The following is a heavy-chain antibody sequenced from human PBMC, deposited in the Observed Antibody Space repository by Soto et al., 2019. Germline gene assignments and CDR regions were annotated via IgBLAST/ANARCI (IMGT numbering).Heavy chain of an antibody. D-gene: IGHD5-12*01. J-gene: IGHJ5*02. CDR3: ARADSGYASNWFDP. CDR2: ISSSGSTI. Sequence: GGSLRLSCAASGFTFSSYEMNWVRQAPGKGLEWVSYISSSGSTIYYAGSVKGRFTISRDNAKNSLYLQMNSLRAEDTAVYYCARADSGYASNWFDPWGQGTLVTVSS. V-gene: IGHV3-48*03. CDR1: GFTFSSYE.